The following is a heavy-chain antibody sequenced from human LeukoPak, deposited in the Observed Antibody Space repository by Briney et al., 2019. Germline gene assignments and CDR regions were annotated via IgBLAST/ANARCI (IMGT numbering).Heavy chain of an antibody. CDR1: GGSISSSSYY. CDR3: ARARAPGNWFDP. V-gene: IGHV4-39*07. CDR2: IYYSGST. J-gene: IGHJ5*02. Sequence: PSETLSLTCTVSGGSISSSSYYWGWIRQPPGKGLEWIGSIYYSGSTYYNPSLKSRVTISVDTSKNQFSLKLSSVTAADTAVYYCARARAPGNWFDPWGQGTLVTVSS.